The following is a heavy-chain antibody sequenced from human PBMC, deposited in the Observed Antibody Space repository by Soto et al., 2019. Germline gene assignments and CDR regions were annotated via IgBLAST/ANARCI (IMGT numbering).Heavy chain of an antibody. J-gene: IGHJ5*02. D-gene: IGHD3-10*01. CDR2: IYSSGST. CDR3: ARQKTMVRGVISWFDP. V-gene: IGHV4-39*01. Sequence: SEARPLTYTVSGGTLITSSYYWGWIRHPPGKGLEWIGSIYSSGSTYYNPSLKSRVTISVDTSKNQFSLKLSSVTAADTAVYYCARQKTMVRGVISWFDPWGQGTLVTVS. CDR1: GGTLITSSYY.